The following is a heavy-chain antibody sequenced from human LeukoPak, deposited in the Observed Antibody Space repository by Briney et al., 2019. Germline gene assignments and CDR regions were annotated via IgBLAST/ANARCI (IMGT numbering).Heavy chain of an antibody. Sequence: GGSLRLSCAASGFTFSSYSMNWVRQAPGKGLEWVSSISSSSSYIYYADSVKGRFTISRDNAKNSLYLQMNSLRAEDTAVYYCARGRLVNYYMDVWGKGTTVTISS. CDR3: ARGRLVNYYMDV. V-gene: IGHV3-21*01. J-gene: IGHJ6*03. CDR1: GFTFSSYS. D-gene: IGHD3-10*01. CDR2: ISSSSSYI.